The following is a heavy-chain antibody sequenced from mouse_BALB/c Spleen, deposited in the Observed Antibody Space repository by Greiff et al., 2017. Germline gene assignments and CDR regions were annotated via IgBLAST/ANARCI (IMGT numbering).Heavy chain of an antibody. V-gene: IGHV1-7*01. D-gene: IGHD1-1*01. CDR2: INPSTGYT. Sequence: VQLQQSGAELAKPGASVKMSCKASGYTFTSYWMHWVKQRPGQGLEWIGYINPSTGYTEYNQKFKDKATLTADKSSSTAYMQLSSLTSEDSAVYYCARGYYGSNYWGQGTSVTVSS. CDR3: ARGYYGSNY. J-gene: IGHJ4*01. CDR1: GYTFTSYW.